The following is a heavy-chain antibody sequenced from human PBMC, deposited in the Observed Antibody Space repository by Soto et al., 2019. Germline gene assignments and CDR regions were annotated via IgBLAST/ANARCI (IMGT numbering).Heavy chain of an antibody. Sequence: GGSLRLSCAASGFTFSNYWMHWVRQAPGKGLVWVSGVNNDGSGTIYADSVKGRFTISRDNAKNPVYLEMNSLRAEDTALYFCTRAGLMHAVDMWGQGTTVTVS. V-gene: IGHV3-74*01. CDR3: TRAGLMHAVDM. CDR1: GFTFSNYW. J-gene: IGHJ3*02. D-gene: IGHD3-16*01. CDR2: VNNDGSGT.